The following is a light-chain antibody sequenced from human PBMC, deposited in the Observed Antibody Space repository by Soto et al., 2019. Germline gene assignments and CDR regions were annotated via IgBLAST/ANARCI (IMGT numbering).Light chain of an antibody. Sequence: QSALTQPPSVSGAPGQRVTISCTGSGSSIGAGYDVHWYQQLPGTAPKVLVYGNSYRPSGVPDRFSGSKSGTSASLAITGLQAEDEADYYCQSYDISLRGYVFGSGTKLTVL. J-gene: IGLJ1*01. CDR3: QSYDISLRGYV. V-gene: IGLV1-40*01. CDR1: GSSIGAGYD. CDR2: GNS.